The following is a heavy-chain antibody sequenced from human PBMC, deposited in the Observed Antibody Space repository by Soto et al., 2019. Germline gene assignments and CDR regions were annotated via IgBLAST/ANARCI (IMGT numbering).Heavy chain of an antibody. J-gene: IGHJ6*03. CDR1: GFTFDQYT. CDR2: ITWRSGTI. Sequence: EVQLVESGGGLVQPGRSLRLACAASGFTFDQYTMHWVRQAPGKGLEWVSSITWRSGTIGYADSVKGRFTISRDNAKNSLYLQMTSLRGEDTALYYCAKEMITFGDFNYYYMDVWGNGTKVTVSS. V-gene: IGHV3-9*01. D-gene: IGHD3-16*01. CDR3: AKEMITFGDFNYYYMDV.